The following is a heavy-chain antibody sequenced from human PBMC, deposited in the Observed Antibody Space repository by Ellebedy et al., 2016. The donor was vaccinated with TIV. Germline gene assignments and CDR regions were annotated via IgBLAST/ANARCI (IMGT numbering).Heavy chain of an antibody. CDR2: IYDSETT. J-gene: IGHJ4*02. V-gene: IGHV4-59*01. CDR1: GGSISGYY. CDR3: ARCPGDTAMVTCYFDY. Sequence: MPSETLSLTCTVSGGSISGYYWSWIRQPPGKGLEWFGFIYDSETTNYNPSLKSRVTLSADTSKNQFSLKLTSVTAADTAVYYCARCPGDTAMVTCYFDYWGQGTLVTVSS. D-gene: IGHD5-18*01.